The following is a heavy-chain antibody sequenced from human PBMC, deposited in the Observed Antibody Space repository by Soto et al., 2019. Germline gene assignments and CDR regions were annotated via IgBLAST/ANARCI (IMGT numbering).Heavy chain of an antibody. V-gene: IGHV3-74*01. CDR3: ARDRCSGGSCYYGMDV. CDR1: GLTFSSYW. CDR2: INSDGYST. D-gene: IGHD2-15*01. J-gene: IGHJ6*02. Sequence: EVQLVESGGGLVQPGGSLRLSCAASGLTFSSYWMHWVRQAPGKGLVWVSRINSDGYSTSYADSVKGRFAISRDNAKNXLYLQMNSLRAEDTAVYYCARDRCSGGSCYYGMDVWGQGTTVTVSS.